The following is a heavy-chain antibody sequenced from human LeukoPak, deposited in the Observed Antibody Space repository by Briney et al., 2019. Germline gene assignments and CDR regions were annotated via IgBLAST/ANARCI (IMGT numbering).Heavy chain of an antibody. D-gene: IGHD3-10*01. CDR2: INHSGST. V-gene: IGHV4-34*01. Sequence: KPSETLSLTCAVYGGSFSGYYWSWIRQPPGKGLEWIGEINHSGSTNYNPSLKSRVTISVDTSKNQFSLKLSSVTAADTAVYYCARDEGYYGSGSYYNYFDYWGQGTLVTVSS. CDR3: ARDEGYYGSGSYYNYFDY. CDR1: GGSFSGYY. J-gene: IGHJ4*02.